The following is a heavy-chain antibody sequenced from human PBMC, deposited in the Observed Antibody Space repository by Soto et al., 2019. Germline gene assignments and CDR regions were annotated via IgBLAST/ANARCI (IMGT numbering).Heavy chain of an antibody. J-gene: IGHJ3*02. CDR2: IYYSGST. CDR1: GGSVSSGSYY. D-gene: IGHD3-22*01. V-gene: IGHV4-61*01. Sequence: SETLSVTCTVSGGSVSSGSYYWSWIRQPPGKGLEWIGYIYYSGSTNYNPSLKSRVTISVDTSKNQFSLKLSSVTAADTAVYYCARVVKNYYDSSGAPGDFDIWGQVTLFTVSS. CDR3: ARVVKNYYDSSGAPGDFDI.